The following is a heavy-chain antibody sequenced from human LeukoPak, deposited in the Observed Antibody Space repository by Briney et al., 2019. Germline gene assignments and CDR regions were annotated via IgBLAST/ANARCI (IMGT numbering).Heavy chain of an antibody. CDR2: IKSNNGVT. Sequence: ASVKVPCKASGFTFTDYYIHWVRQAPGQGLEWMGWIKSNNGVTNYAQKFQGRVTMTRDTSISTAYMELSRLRSDDTAVYYCARGLSYVLGVLSDYWGQGTLVTVSS. CDR1: GFTFTDYY. CDR3: ARGLSYVLGVLSDY. D-gene: IGHD1-26*01. J-gene: IGHJ4*02. V-gene: IGHV1-2*02.